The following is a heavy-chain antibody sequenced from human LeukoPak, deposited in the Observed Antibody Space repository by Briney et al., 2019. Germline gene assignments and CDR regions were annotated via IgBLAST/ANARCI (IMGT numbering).Heavy chain of an antibody. D-gene: IGHD3-3*01. CDR2: IRYDGSNK. CDR3: AKDFWSGYYLDY. J-gene: IGHJ4*02. Sequence: GGSLRLSCAASGFTFSSYGMHWVRQAPGKGLEWVAFIRYDGSNKYYADSAKGRFTISRDNSKNTLYLQMNSLRAEDTAVYYCAKDFWSGYYLDYWGQGTLVTVSS. CDR1: GFTFSSYG. V-gene: IGHV3-30*02.